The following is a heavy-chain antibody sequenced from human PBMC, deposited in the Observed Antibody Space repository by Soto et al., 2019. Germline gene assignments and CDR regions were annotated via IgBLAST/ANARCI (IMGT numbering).Heavy chain of an antibody. CDR3: ARSLYYYYHYGSDV. CDR1: GASISSSDHY. Sequence: QVQLQESGPGLVKPSQTLSLTCTVSGASISSSDHYWAWIRQPPGRGLEWIGHIYDTGTTYYNSSLKSRLSISVDTSRNQFSLRLNSVTAADTAVYFCARSLYYYYHYGSDVWGQGTTVIVSS. CDR2: IYDTGTT. V-gene: IGHV4-30-4*01. J-gene: IGHJ6*02.